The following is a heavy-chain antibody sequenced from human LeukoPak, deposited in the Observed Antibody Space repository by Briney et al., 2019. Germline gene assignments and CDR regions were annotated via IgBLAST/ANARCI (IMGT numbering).Heavy chain of an antibody. J-gene: IGHJ3*02. CDR1: GFTSSGDW. V-gene: IGHV3-74*01. Sequence: GGSLRLSCAVSGFTSSGDWMHWVRQAPGKGMVWVSRSKNDGSSTSYADSVKGRFTISRDNAKNTLYLQMNSLRAEDTAVYYCSRELPRIGGQTDASDIWGQGTMVTVS. CDR3: SRELPRIGGQTDASDI. D-gene: IGHD3-16*01. CDR2: SKNDGSST.